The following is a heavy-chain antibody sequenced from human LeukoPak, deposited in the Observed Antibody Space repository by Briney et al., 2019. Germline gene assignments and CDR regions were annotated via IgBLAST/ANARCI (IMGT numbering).Heavy chain of an antibody. D-gene: IGHD2-2*02. J-gene: IGHJ4*02. Sequence: PSETLSLTCAVYGGSFSGYYWSWIRQPPGKGLEWIGEINHSGSTNYNPSLKSRVTISVDTSKNQFSLKLSSVTAADTAVYYCAGTDTTGVVVPAAIPKFDYWGQGTLVTVSS. V-gene: IGHV4-34*01. CDR3: AGTDTTGVVVPAAIPKFDY. CDR2: INHSGST. CDR1: GGSFSGYY.